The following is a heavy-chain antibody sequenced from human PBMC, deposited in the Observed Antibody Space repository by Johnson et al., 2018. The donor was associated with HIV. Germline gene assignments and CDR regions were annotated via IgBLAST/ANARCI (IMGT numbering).Heavy chain of an antibody. CDR1: GFTVSSNY. V-gene: IGHV3-23*04. CDR2: ISGSGTST. Sequence: VQLVESGGGLVQPGGSLRLSCAASGFTVSSNYMNWVRQAPGKGLEWVSAISGSGTSTYYADSVKGRFTIFRDNSRNTLYLQMNSLRVDDTAVYYCAKGPAAVFGLVADIWGQGTKVTVSS. D-gene: IGHD3/OR15-3a*01. J-gene: IGHJ3*02. CDR3: AKGPAAVFGLVADI.